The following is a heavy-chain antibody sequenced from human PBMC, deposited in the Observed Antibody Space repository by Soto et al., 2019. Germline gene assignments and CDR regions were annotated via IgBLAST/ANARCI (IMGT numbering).Heavy chain of an antibody. D-gene: IGHD3-10*01. V-gene: IGHV1-69*02. Sequence: QVQLVQSGAEVRKPGSSVKVSWKASGDTFSFYTINWVRQAPGLGLEWMGRVNPIVSMSNYAQKFQGRVTITADKSTNTAYMQLSILRSEDTAIYYCAASYGSGYRAFDYWGQGALVTVSS. CDR1: GDTFSFYT. CDR2: VNPIVSMS. CDR3: AASYGSGYRAFDY. J-gene: IGHJ4*02.